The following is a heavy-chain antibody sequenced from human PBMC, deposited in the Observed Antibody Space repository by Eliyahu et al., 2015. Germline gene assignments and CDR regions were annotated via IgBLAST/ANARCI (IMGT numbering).Heavy chain of an antibody. CDR2: VHSRRGT. J-gene: IGHJ3*02. D-gene: IGHD5-24*01. CDR1: GDSITGSY. Sequence: QVRLQESGPGLVKPSETLSLTCNVSGDSITGSYWSWIRQPPGKGLEWIGYVHSRRGTDYNPSLKSRLTISLDTSKNQFSLKVSSVTAADTAVYYCARWDGYNSDAFDIWGQGTMVTVSS. V-gene: IGHV4-59*01. CDR3: ARWDGYNSDAFDI.